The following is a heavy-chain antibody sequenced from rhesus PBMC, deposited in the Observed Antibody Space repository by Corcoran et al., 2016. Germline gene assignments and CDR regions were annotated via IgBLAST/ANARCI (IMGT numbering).Heavy chain of an antibody. CDR3: AKPRGYSYSFAFDF. D-gene: IGHD5-12*01. V-gene: IGHV4S10*01. Sequence: QVQLQESGPGVVKPSETLSLTCAVSGGSISASYRWSWIRQPPGKGLEWIGYIYGSSTSTNYNPSLKSRFTISKDTSKNQFSLKLSSVTAADTAVYYCAKPRGYSYSFAFDFWGQGLRVTVSS. CDR1: GGSISASYR. CDR2: IYGSSTST. J-gene: IGHJ3*01.